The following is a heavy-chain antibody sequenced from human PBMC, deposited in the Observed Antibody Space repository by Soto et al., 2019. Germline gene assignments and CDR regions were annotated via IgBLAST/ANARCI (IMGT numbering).Heavy chain of an antibody. CDR1: GGFVSSGSYY. CDR2: MSHSGGT. CDR3: ARVERGTATTVVYAFDI. V-gene: IGHV4-34*01. J-gene: IGHJ3*02. Sequence: QVQLQQWGAGLLKPSETLSLTCAVYGGFVSSGSYYWSWIRQPPGKGLEWIGEMSHSGGTHFNPSLKRRVTISVDTSKHQCSLKMASVTAADTALYYCARVERGTATTVVYAFDIWGPGTMVTVSS. D-gene: IGHD1-1*01.